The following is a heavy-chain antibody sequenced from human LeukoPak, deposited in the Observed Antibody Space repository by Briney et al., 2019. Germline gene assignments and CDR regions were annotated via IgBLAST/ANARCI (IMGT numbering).Heavy chain of an antibody. CDR3: ARDFGLGGGDSFDY. D-gene: IGHD2-21*02. J-gene: IGHJ4*02. CDR1: GFTFDDYG. V-gene: IGHV3-20*04. CDR2: INWNGGST. Sequence: PGGSLRLSCAASGFTFDDYGMSWVRQAPGKGLEWVSGINWNGGSTGYADSVKGRFTISRDNAKNSLYLQMNSLRAEDTAVYYCARDFGLGGGDSFDYWGQGTLVTVSS.